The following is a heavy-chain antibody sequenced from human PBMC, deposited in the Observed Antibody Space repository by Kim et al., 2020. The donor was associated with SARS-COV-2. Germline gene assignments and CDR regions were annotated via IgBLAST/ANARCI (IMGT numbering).Heavy chain of an antibody. CDR1: GYTFTSYA. CDR3: ARDQRDPGAYYYGMDV. V-gene: IGHV1-3*01. CDR2: INAGNGNT. D-gene: IGHD2-8*02. Sequence: ASVKVSCKASGYTFTSYAMHWVRQAPGQRLEWMGWINAGNGNTKYSQKFQGRVTITRDTSASTAYMELSSLRSEDTAVYYCARDQRDPGAYYYGMDVWGQGTTVTVSS. J-gene: IGHJ6*02.